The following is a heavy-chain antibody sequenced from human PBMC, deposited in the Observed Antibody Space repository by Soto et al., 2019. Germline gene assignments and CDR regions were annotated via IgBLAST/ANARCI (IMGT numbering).Heavy chain of an antibody. CDR3: ARDRMVRGVITMGPYY. Sequence: SETLSLTCAVYGGSFSGYYWSWIRQPPGKGLEWIGEINHSGSTNYNPSLKSRVTISVDTSKNQFSLKLSSVTAADTAVYYCARDRMVRGVITMGPYYWGQGTLVTVSS. D-gene: IGHD3-10*01. CDR1: GGSFSGYY. J-gene: IGHJ4*02. V-gene: IGHV4-34*01. CDR2: INHSGST.